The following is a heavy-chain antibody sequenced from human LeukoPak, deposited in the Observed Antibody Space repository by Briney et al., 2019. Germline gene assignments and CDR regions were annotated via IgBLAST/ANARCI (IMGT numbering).Heavy chain of an antibody. CDR3: ARDPGPTYGDYPPSGLDY. V-gene: IGHV4-39*07. D-gene: IGHD4-17*01. CDR2: IYYSGST. CDR1: GGSISSSSYY. J-gene: IGHJ4*02. Sequence: PSETLSLTCTVSGGSISSSSYYWGWIRQPPGKGLEWIGSIYYSGSTYYNPSLKSRVTISVDTSKNQFSLKLSSVTAADTAVYYCARDPGPTYGDYPPSGLDYWGQGTLVTVSS.